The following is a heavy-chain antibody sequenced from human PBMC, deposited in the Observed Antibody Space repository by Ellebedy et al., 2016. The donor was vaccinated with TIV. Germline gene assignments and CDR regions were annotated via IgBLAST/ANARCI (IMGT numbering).Heavy chain of an antibody. D-gene: IGHD3-3*01. CDR3: ARDWLGDFWSGYFEGIRYGMDV. CDR2: IKQDGSEK. V-gene: IGHV3-7*03. CDR1: GFTFSSHW. J-gene: IGHJ6*02. Sequence: GESLKISCAASGFTFSSHWMSWVRQAPGKGLEWVANIKQDGSEKYYVDSVKGRFTISRDNAKNSLYLQMNSLRAEDTAVYYCARDWLGDFWSGYFEGIRYGMDVWGQGTTVTVSS.